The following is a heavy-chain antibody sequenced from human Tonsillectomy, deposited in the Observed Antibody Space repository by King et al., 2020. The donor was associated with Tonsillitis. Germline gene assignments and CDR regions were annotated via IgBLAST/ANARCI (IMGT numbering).Heavy chain of an antibody. CDR1: GYTFAKYD. CDR3: ARIHPGDY. J-gene: IGHJ4*02. D-gene: IGHD7-27*01. CDR2: AHPDDGDT. Sequence: QLVQSGAEVKKPGASVKVSCKTSGYTFAKYDINWVRQAAGQGLEWMVWAHPDDGDTVYAEKFQGRVSMTWDTSISTAYMELTSLRSEDTAVYYCARIHPGDYWGQGTLVTVSS. V-gene: IGHV1-8*01.